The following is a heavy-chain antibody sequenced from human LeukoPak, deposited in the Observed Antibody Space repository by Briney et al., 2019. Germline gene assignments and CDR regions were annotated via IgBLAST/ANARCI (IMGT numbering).Heavy chain of an antibody. CDR1: GYSISSGIYY. V-gene: IGHV4-61*02. CDR2: IYTSGST. Sequence: SETLSLTCAVSGYSISSGIYYWSWIRQPAGKGLEWIGRIYTSGSTNYNPSLKSRVTMSVDTSKNQFSLKLSSVTAADTAVYYCARDRSSSLYWYFDLWGRGTLVTVSS. D-gene: IGHD6-13*01. CDR3: ARDRSSSLYWYFDL. J-gene: IGHJ2*01.